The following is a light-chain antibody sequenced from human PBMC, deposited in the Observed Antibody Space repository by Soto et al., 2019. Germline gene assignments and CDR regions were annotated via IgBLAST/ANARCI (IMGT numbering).Light chain of an antibody. CDR3: SSYAGSSNV. J-gene: IGLJ1*01. CDR2: EVN. CDR1: SSDVGGYNY. Sequence: ALTQPPSASGSPGQSVAIACTGTSSDVGGYNYVSWYQQHPGKAPKLMIYEVNKRPSGVPDRFSGSKSGNTASLTVSGLQAEDEADYYCSSYAGSSNVFGTGTKVTVL. V-gene: IGLV2-8*01.